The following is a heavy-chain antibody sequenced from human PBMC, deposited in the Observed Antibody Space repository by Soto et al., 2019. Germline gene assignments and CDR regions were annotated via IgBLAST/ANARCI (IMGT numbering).Heavy chain of an antibody. CDR1: GFTFSSYW. Sequence: HPGGSLRLSCAASGFTFSSYWMSWVRQAPGKGLEWVANIKQDGSEKYYVDSVKGRFTISRDNAKNSLYLQMNSLRAEDTAVYYCARVRYYYDSSGSGFQHWGQGTLVTVSS. CDR2: IKQDGSEK. CDR3: ARVRYYYDSSGSGFQH. J-gene: IGHJ1*01. V-gene: IGHV3-7*01. D-gene: IGHD3-22*01.